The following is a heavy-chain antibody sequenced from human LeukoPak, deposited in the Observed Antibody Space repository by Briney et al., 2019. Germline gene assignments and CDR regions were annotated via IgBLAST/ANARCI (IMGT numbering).Heavy chain of an antibody. V-gene: IGHV3-74*01. CDR3: AREGDGNIYRFFDC. CDR1: GFTFSSYW. D-gene: IGHD5-24*01. CDR2: VNSDGSTT. Sequence: GGSLRLSCAASGFTFSSYWMHWVRQTPGKGLVWVSYVNSDGSTTNYADSVKGRFTIPRDNAKNTLFLQMNSLRAEDTAVYYCAREGDGNIYRFFDCWGQGTLVTVSS. J-gene: IGHJ4*02.